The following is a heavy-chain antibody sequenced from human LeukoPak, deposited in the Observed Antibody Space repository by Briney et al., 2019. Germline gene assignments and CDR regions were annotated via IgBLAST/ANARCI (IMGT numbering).Heavy chain of an antibody. CDR2: ISAYNGNT. CDR3: ARGGYGSGSYYNRRDYYYNYMDV. D-gene: IGHD3-10*01. J-gene: IGHJ6*03. CDR1: GYTFTSYG. Sequence: GASVKVSCKASGYTFTSYGISWVRQAPGQGLEWMGWISAYNGNTNYAQKLQGRVTMTTDTSTSTAYMELRSLRSDDTAVYYCARGGYGSGSYYNRRDYYYNYMDVWGKGTTVTVSS. V-gene: IGHV1-18*01.